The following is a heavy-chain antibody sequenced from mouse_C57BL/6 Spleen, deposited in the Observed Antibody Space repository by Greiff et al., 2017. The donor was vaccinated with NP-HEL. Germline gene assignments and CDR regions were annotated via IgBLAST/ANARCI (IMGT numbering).Heavy chain of an antibody. CDR2: IYPGDGDT. D-gene: IGHD1-1*01. Sequence: QVQLQQSGPELVKPGASVKISCKASGYAFSGSWMNWVKQRPGKGLEWIGRIYPGDGDTNYNGKFKGKATLTADKSSSTAYMQLSSLTSEDSAVYFCARYGSSSYYAMDYWGQGTSVTVSS. CDR3: ARYGSSSYYAMDY. CDR1: GYAFSGSW. J-gene: IGHJ4*01. V-gene: IGHV1-82*01.